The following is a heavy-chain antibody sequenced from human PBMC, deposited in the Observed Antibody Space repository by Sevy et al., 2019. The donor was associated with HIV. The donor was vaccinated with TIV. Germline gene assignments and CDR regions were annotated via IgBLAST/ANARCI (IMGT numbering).Heavy chain of an antibody. CDR3: AKGYCSGGSCPRDYYYYGMDV. CDR2: ISSSGRST. Sequence: GGSLRLSCAASGFTFSSYAMNWVRQAPGKGLEWVSSISSSGRSTHYADSVEGRFTISRDNSENTLYLQMNSLRADDTAVYYCAKGYCSGGSCPRDYYYYGMDVWGQGTTVTVSS. CDR1: GFTFSSYA. V-gene: IGHV3-23*01. J-gene: IGHJ6*02. D-gene: IGHD2-15*01.